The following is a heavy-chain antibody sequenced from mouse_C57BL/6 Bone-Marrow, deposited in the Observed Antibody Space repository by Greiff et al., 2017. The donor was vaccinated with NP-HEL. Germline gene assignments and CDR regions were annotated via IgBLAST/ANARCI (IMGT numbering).Heavy chain of an antibody. CDR3: ARGVTTKVYFDY. V-gene: IGHV1-76*01. J-gene: IGHJ2*01. CDR2: IYPGSGNT. CDR1: GYTFTDYY. D-gene: IGHD2-2*01. Sequence: VQGVESGAELVRPGASVKLSCKASGYTFTDYYINWVKQRPGQGLEWIARIYPGSGNTYYNEKFKGKATLTAEKSSSTAYMQLSSLTSEDSAVYFCARGVTTKVYFDYWGQGTTLTVSS.